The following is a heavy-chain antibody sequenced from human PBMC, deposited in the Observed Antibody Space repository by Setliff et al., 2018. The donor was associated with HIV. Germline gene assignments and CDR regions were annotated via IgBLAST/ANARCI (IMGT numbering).Heavy chain of an antibody. D-gene: IGHD1-26*01. J-gene: IGHJ3*02. CDR2: IYYSGST. Sequence: SETLSLTCTVSGGSISSSSYYWGWLRQPPGKGLEWIGSIYYSGSTYYNPSLKSRVIISVDTSKNQFSLKLSSVTAADTAVYYCARGARALGGDAFDIWGQGTMVTVS. V-gene: IGHV4-39*07. CDR3: ARGARALGGDAFDI. CDR1: GGSISSSSYY.